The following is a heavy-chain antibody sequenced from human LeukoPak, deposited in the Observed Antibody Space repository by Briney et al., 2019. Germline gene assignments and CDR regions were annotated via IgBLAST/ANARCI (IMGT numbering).Heavy chain of an antibody. CDR3: AKDEYQLLLRGGYYFDY. CDR2: ISASGGST. D-gene: IGHD2-2*01. V-gene: IGHV3-23*01. CDR1: GFTFSNYA. J-gene: IGHJ4*02. Sequence: GGSLRLSCVASGFTFSNYAMSWVRQAPGKGLEWASSISASGGSTYYADSVKGRFTISRDRSKNTLYLQMNSLRAEDTAVYYCAKDEYQLLLRGGYYFDYWGQGTLVTVSS.